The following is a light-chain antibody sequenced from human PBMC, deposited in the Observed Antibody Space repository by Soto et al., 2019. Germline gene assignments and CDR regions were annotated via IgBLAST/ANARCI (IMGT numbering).Light chain of an antibody. CDR3: SSFAGNNNVI. CDR1: SSDVGGYDS. Sequence: QSALTQPPSASGSPGQSVTISCTGTSSDVGGYDSVSWYQQHPGKAPKLMIYEVSRRRSGVPDRFSGSKSGNTASLTVSGIQAEDEAEYYCSSFAGNNNVIFGGGTQLTVL. V-gene: IGLV2-8*01. J-gene: IGLJ2*01. CDR2: EVS.